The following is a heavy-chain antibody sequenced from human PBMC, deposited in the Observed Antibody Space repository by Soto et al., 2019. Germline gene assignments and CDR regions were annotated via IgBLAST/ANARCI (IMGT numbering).Heavy chain of an antibody. V-gene: IGHV3-33*01. J-gene: IGHJ6*02. CDR3: ASALVGASDPYGLDV. CDR1: GFTFSNYG. D-gene: IGHD1-26*01. CDR2: IWHYVNNK. Sequence: WGSLRLSCAASGFTFSNYGMHWVRQAPGKGLEWVAIIWHYVNNKYYADSVRGRFIISRDNSKNRLYLQMNSLRAEDTAVYYCASALVGASDPYGLDVWGQGTLV.